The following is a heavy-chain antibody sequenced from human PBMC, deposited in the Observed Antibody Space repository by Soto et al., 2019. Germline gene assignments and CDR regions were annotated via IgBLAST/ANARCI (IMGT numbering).Heavy chain of an antibody. J-gene: IGHJ4*02. V-gene: IGHV3-48*04. Sequence: GGSLRLSCAASGFTFSSYSMNWVRQAPGKGLEWVSYISSSSSTIYYADSVKGRFTISRDNAKNSLYLQMNSLRAEDTAVYYCARDLGGYSGYARVDYFDYWGQGTLVTVSS. D-gene: IGHD5-12*01. CDR1: GFTFSSYS. CDR3: ARDLGGYSGYARVDYFDY. CDR2: ISSSSSTI.